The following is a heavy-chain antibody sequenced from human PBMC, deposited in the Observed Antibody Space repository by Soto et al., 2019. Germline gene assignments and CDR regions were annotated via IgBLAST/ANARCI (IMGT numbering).Heavy chain of an antibody. Sequence: EVQLVESGGGLIQPGGSLRLSCAVSGFTVSNNYMSWVRQAPGKGLEGVSVIYSGGYTAYGDSVKGRFTISRDNSKTTLSLQRNTPRAADRAVFYGATQRGGGGYWGQGTLVTVSS. J-gene: IGHJ4*02. V-gene: IGHV3-53*01. D-gene: IGHD6-25*01. CDR1: GFTVSNNY. CDR2: IYSGGYT. CDR3: ATQRGGGGY.